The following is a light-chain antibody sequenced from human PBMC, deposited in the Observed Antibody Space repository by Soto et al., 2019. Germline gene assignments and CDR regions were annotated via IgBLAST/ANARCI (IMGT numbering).Light chain of an antibody. Sequence: MYLSASTVPGKEKDRVTITLRASESISNFLAWYQQKPGKAPNLLIYKASSLERGVPSRFSGSGSGTDFTLTISRLEPEDFAVYYCQQYVRSGTFG. CDR2: KAS. J-gene: IGKJ2*01. CDR3: QQYVRSGT. V-gene: IGKV1-5*03. CDR1: ESISNF.